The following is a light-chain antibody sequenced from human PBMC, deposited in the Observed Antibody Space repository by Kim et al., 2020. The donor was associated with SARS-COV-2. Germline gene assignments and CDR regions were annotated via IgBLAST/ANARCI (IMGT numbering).Light chain of an antibody. CDR2: DAS. V-gene: IGKV1-5*01. Sequence: SASVADRVTITCRASQSISSWVAWYQQKPGKAPKLLIYDASSLESGVPSRFSGSGSGTEFTLTISSLQPDDLATYYCQQYDRYWTFGQGTKVDIK. CDR3: QQYDRYWT. J-gene: IGKJ1*01. CDR1: QSISSW.